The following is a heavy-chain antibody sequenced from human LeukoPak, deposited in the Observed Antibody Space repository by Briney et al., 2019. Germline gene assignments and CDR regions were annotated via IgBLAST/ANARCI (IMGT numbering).Heavy chain of an antibody. V-gene: IGHV5-51*01. CDR3: ARLGRAIGVAYTTSDP. CDR2: IYPGDSDT. D-gene: IGHD3-16*01. CDR1: GYSFTSYW. J-gene: IGHJ5*02. Sequence: GESLKISCKGSGYSFTSYWIGWVRQMPGKGLEWMGIIYPGDSDTRYSPSFQGQVTISTDNSISTAYLQWSSLKASDTAMFYCARLGRAIGVAYTTSDPWGQGTLVTVSS.